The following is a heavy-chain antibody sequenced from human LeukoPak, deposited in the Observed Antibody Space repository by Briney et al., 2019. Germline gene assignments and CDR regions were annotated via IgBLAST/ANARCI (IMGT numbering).Heavy chain of an antibody. D-gene: IGHD2-21*02. CDR2: INPNSGGT. CDR3: ARDEGDCVWFDP. V-gene: IGHV1-2*02. CDR1: GYTFTGYY. J-gene: IGHJ5*02. Sequence: ASVKVSCKASGYTFTGYYMHWVRQAPGQGLEWMGWINPNSGGTNYAQKFQGRVTMTRDTSISTAYMELSRLRSDDTAVYYCARDEGDCVWFDPWGQGTLVTVSS.